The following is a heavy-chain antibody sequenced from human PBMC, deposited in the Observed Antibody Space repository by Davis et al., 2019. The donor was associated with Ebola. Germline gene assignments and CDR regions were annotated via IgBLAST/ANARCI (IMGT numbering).Heavy chain of an antibody. CDR3: ASGEGSGIYGMDV. Sequence: GESLKISCAASGFTFSSYAMHWVRQAPGKGLEWVAVISYDGSNKYYADSVKGRFTISRDNSKNTLYLQMNSLRAEDTAVYYCASGEGSGIYGMDVWGQGTTVTVSS. V-gene: IGHV3-30-3*01. CDR2: ISYDGSNK. CDR1: GFTFSSYA. J-gene: IGHJ6*02. D-gene: IGHD3-10*01.